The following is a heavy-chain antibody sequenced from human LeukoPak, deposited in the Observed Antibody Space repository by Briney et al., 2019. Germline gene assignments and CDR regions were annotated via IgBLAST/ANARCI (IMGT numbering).Heavy chain of an antibody. D-gene: IGHD4-17*01. CDR2: ISGSGGST. CDR3: ARVPTPSGMDV. Sequence: GGSLRLSCAASRFTFSSYTMTGVRQAPGKGLEWVSAISGSGGSTYYADSVKGRFTISRDNSKNTLYLQMNSLRAEDTAVYYCARVPTPSGMDVWGQGTTVTVSS. CDR1: RFTFSSYT. J-gene: IGHJ6*02. V-gene: IGHV3-23*01.